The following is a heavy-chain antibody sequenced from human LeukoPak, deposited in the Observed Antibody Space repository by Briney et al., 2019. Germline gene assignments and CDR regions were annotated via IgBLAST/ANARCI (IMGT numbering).Heavy chain of an antibody. D-gene: IGHD3-10*01. CDR1: GFTFSSYW. CDR3: ARESDYGSGSY. J-gene: IGHJ4*02. V-gene: IGHV3-7*01. Sequence: PGGSLRLSCVASGFTFSSYWMSWVRQAPGKGLEWVANIKQDGSEKYYVDSVKGRFTISRDNAKNSLYLQMNSLRAEDTAVYYCARESDYGSGSYWGQGTLVTVSS. CDR2: IKQDGSEK.